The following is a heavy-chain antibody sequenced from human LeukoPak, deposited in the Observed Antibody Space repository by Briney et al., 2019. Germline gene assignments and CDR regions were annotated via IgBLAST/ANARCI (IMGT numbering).Heavy chain of an antibody. V-gene: IGHV3-21*01. J-gene: IGHJ6*03. CDR3: ARAGLEETYYYYYYYMDV. CDR2: ISTSSSYI. D-gene: IGHD6-19*01. CDR1: GFTLSSYS. Sequence: GGALRLSCAASGFTLSSYSMNWVRPAPGKGLAWVSSISTSSSYIYYADSVKGRFTISRDNAKNSLYLQMNSLRAEDTAVYYCARAGLEETYYYYYYYMDVWGKGTTVTVSS.